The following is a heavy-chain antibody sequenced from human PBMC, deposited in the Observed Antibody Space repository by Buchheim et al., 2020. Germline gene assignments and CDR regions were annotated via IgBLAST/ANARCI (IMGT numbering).Heavy chain of an antibody. CDR1: GFTFSNYA. J-gene: IGHJ6*02. CDR3: ARDFGRDHGMDV. V-gene: IGHV4-31*02. D-gene: IGHD2-21*01. Sequence: VQLLESGGGLVQPGGSLRLSCAASGFTFSNYAMSWVRQHPGKGLEWIGYIYYSGSTYYNPSLKSRVTISVDTSKNQFSLKLSSVTAADTAVYYCARDFGRDHGMDVWGQGTT. CDR2: IYYSGST.